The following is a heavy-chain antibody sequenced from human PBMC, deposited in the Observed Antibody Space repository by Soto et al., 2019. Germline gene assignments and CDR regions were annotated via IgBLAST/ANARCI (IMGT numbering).Heavy chain of an antibody. D-gene: IGHD6-19*01. CDR2: IKQDGREK. J-gene: IGHJ5*02. V-gene: IGHV3-7*01. CDR1: GFTFSSYW. Sequence: EVQLVESGGGLVQPGGSLRLSCAASGFTFSSYWMSWVRQAPGKGLGWVANIKQDGREKYYVESVKGRFTISSDNAKNALLLQMNSLRAEETAVYSCAGEEADSSAALIDPWGQGTLVTVSS. CDR3: AGEEADSSAALIDP.